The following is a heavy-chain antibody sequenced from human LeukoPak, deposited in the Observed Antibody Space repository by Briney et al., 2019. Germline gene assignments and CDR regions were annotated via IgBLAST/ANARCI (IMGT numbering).Heavy chain of an antibody. CDR3: AREGIAAAGMMPPHYYYYMDV. V-gene: IGHV3-48*03. J-gene: IGHJ6*03. D-gene: IGHD6-13*01. Sequence: GGSLRLSCAASGFTFSSFEMNWVRQAPGRGLEWLSHISTSGGTKYYADSVKGRFTISRDNAKNSLYLQMNSLRAEDTAVYYCAREGIAAAGMMPPHYYYYMDVWGKGTTVTVSS. CDR2: ISTSGGTK. CDR1: GFTFSSFE.